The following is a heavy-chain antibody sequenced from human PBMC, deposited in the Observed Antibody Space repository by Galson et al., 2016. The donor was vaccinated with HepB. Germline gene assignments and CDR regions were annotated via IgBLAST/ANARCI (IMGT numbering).Heavy chain of an antibody. Sequence: SLRLSCAASGFTFSDYYMSWIRQAPGKGLEWVAVISYDGSNKYYADSVKGRFTTSRDNSKSTLYLQMNSLRAEDTAVYYCAGFHNNGWYFFDYWGQGTLVTVSS. CDR1: GFTFSDYY. J-gene: IGHJ4*02. V-gene: IGHV3-30*03. D-gene: IGHD6-19*01. CDR3: AGFHNNGWYFFDY. CDR2: ISYDGSNK.